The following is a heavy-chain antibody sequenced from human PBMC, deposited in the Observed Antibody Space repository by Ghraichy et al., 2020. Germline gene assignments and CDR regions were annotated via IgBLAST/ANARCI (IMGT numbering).Heavy chain of an antibody. Sequence: GGSLRLSCVASGFTFSIYSMNWVRQAPGKGLEWISYLSGDSGAVSYAASVQGRFTISRDNVKNSLILQMNTLRAEDTAVYYCVRGHNWGFDYWGQGSLVTVST. CDR2: LSGDSGAV. CDR3: VRGHNWGFDY. CDR1: GFTFSIYS. V-gene: IGHV3-48*01. D-gene: IGHD7-27*01. J-gene: IGHJ4*02.